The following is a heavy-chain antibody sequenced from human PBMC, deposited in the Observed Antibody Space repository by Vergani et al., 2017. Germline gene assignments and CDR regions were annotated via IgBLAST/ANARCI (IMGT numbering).Heavy chain of an antibody. CDR3: AGALAVAGTPARFDFDY. J-gene: IGHJ4*02. CDR1: GGTFSSYA. CDR2: IIPIFGTA. D-gene: IGHD6-19*01. V-gene: IGHV1-69*01. Sequence: QVQLVQSGAEVKKPGSSVKVSCKASGGTFSSYAISWVRQAPGQGLEWMGGIIPIFGTANYAQKFQGRVTITADESTSTAYMELSSLRSEDTAVYYCAGALAVAGTPARFDFDYWGQGTLVTVSS.